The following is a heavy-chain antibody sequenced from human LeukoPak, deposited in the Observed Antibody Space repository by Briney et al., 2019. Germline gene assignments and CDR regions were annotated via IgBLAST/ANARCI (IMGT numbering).Heavy chain of an antibody. J-gene: IGHJ5*02. D-gene: IGHD6-13*01. V-gene: IGHV4-59*08. CDR1: GGSISSYY. CDR3: ARQASIAAAGTWFDP. Sequence: SETLSLTCTVSGGSISSYYWSWIRQPPGKGLEWIGSIYYSGSTYYNPSLKSRVTISVDTSKNQFSLKLSSVTAADTAVYYCARQASIAAAGTWFDPWGQGTLVTVSS. CDR2: IYYSGST.